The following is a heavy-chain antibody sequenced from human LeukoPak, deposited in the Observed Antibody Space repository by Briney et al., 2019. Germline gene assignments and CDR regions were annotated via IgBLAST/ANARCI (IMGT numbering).Heavy chain of an antibody. CDR1: GFTFSSYD. D-gene: IGHD2-2*01. Sequence: GGSLRLSCAASGFTFSSYDMHWVRQATGKGLEWVSAIGTAGDTYYPGSVKGRFTISRDNAKNSLYLQMNSLRAEDTAVYYCARGVRYCTSTTCTPDYWGQGTLVTVSS. CDR2: IGTAGDT. J-gene: IGHJ4*02. CDR3: ARGVRYCTSTTCTPDY. V-gene: IGHV3-13*01.